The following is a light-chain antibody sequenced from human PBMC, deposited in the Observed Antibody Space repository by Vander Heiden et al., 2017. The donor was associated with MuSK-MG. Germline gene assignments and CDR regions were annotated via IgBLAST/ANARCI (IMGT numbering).Light chain of an antibody. Sequence: DIQMTQSPSSLSASVGDRVTITCRASQSISSYLNWYQQKPGKAPKLLIYAASSLQSGVPSRFSGSGSGTDFTLTISSLQPEDFATYYCQQCYSTPCSFGPGTKLEIK. V-gene: IGKV1-39*01. J-gene: IGKJ2*04. CDR1: QSISSY. CDR2: AAS. CDR3: QQCYSTPCS.